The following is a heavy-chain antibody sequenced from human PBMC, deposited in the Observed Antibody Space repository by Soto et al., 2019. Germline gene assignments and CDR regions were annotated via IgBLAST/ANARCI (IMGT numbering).Heavy chain of an antibody. CDR2: IYYSGST. D-gene: IGHD3-16*01. CDR1: GGSISSGDYY. CDR3: SIHDYAHYVMDV. J-gene: IGHJ6*02. V-gene: IGHV4-30-4*01. Sequence: QVQLQESGPGLVKPSQTLSLTCTVSGGSISSGDYYWCWIRQPPGKGLEWIGYIYYSGSTYYNPSLKSRVTLSLDMSKNQFSLKLCSVTAADTAVYCCSIHDYAHYVMDVWGQGTTVTVSS.